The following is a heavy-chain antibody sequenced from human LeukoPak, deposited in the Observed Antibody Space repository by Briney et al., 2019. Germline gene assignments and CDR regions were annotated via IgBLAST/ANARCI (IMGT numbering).Heavy chain of an antibody. D-gene: IGHD3-10*01. J-gene: IGHJ4*02. CDR3: ATSRGQYYYGSVY. CDR2: ISGSGGST. Sequence: GGSLRLSCAASAFTFSSYAMSWVRQAPGQGLEWVPAISGSGGSTYYADSVKGRFTISRDNSKNTLYLQMNSLRAEDTAVYYCATSRGQYYYGSVYWGQGTLVTVSS. CDR1: AFTFSSYA. V-gene: IGHV3-23*01.